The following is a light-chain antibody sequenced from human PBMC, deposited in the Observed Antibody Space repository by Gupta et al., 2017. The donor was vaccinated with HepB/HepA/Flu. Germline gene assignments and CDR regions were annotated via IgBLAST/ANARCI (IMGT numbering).Light chain of an antibody. V-gene: IGLV2-11*01. CDR2: DVN. CDR3: CSYAGTSTYV. J-gene: IGLJ1*01. CDR1: SSDVGGYNY. Sequence: SALSQLSSVSRSPAQSVRISCTGPSSDVGGYNYVSWYQQHTGKAPKFMIYDVNTRPSAVPDRFSGSKSGNTASLTISGLQAEDEADYYCCSYAGTSTYVFGTGTKVTVL.